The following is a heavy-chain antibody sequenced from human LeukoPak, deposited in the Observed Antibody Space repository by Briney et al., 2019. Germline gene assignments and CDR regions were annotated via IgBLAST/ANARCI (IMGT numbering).Heavy chain of an antibody. J-gene: IGHJ6*03. Sequence: GGSLRLSCAASGFIFNDYAMHWVRQAPGKGLEWVSGINWNSNSIGYADSVKGRFTISRDNSKNTLSLQVSSLRAEGTAIYYCAKGLKTAVGPYKGYHYYMDVWGKGTTVTVSS. D-gene: IGHD5-18*01. CDR1: GFIFNDYA. CDR2: INWNSNSI. CDR3: AKGLKTAVGPYKGYHYYMDV. V-gene: IGHV3-9*01.